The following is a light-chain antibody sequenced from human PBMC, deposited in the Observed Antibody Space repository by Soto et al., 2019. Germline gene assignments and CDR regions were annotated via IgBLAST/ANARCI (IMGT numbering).Light chain of an antibody. J-gene: IGLJ1*01. CDR3: SSYVGGNPFYV. CDR1: SSDVCGYNH. CDR2: EVT. V-gene: IGLV2-8*01. Sequence: QSALTQPPSASGSRGQSVAISCTGTSSDVCGYNHVSWYQQHPGKAPKLMIYEVTKRPSGVPDRFSGSKSGHTASLTVSGLQAEDEADYSFSSYVGGNPFYVFGTGTKLTVL.